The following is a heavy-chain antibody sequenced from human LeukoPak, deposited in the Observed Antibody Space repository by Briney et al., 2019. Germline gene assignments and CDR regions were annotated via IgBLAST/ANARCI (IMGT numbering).Heavy chain of an antibody. CDR3: ARQGYSGHSQGAADY. J-gene: IGHJ4*02. CDR2: ISAYNGNT. V-gene: IGHV1-18*01. Sequence: GASVKVSCKVSGYTLTELSMHWVRQAPGQGLEWMGWISAYNGNTNYAQKFQGRVTMTTDTSTSTAHMELRSLRSDDTAVYYCARQGYSGHSQGAADYRGQGTLVTASS. D-gene: IGHD4-23*01. CDR1: GYTLTELS.